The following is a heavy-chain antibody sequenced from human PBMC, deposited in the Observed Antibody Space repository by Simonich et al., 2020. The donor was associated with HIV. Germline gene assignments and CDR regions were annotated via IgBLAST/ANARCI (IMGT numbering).Heavy chain of an antibody. J-gene: IGHJ4*02. Sequence: EVQLVESGGGLVQPGGSLRLSCEASGFIFSNYWMNWVRQAPGKGVGGVAHIKKDGSEKYYVDSVKGRFTISRDNTKNSLYLQMNSLRADDTAVYYCARGGYGFVYVDYWGQGTLVTVSS. CDR2: IKKDGSEK. CDR1: GFIFSNYW. D-gene: IGHD5-18*01. CDR3: ARGGYGFVYVDY. V-gene: IGHV3-7*01.